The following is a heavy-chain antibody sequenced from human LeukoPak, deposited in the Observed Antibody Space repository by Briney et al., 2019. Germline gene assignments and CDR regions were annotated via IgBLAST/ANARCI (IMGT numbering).Heavy chain of an antibody. D-gene: IGHD5-24*01. V-gene: IGHV3-23*01. CDR2: ITGSGGYI. Sequence: GGSLRLSCAASDFTFSSYAVNWVRQAPGKGLEWVSAITGSGGYINYADSVKGRFTISRDNSKNTVFLQMNSLRADDTAVYYCVGEDGYNSGASPFYYGMDVWGQGTTVTVSS. J-gene: IGHJ6*02. CDR3: VGEDGYNSGASPFYYGMDV. CDR1: DFTFSSYA.